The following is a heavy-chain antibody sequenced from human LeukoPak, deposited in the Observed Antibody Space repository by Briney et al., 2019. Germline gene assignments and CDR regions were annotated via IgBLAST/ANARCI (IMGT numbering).Heavy chain of an antibody. Sequence: PGGSLRLSCAASGFTFSSYSMNWVRQAPGKGLEWVSSISSSSSYIYYADSVKGRFTISRDNAKNSLYLQMNSLRAEDTALYYCAKLEYYFDSTGYFDYWGQGTLVTVSS. J-gene: IGHJ4*02. D-gene: IGHD3-22*01. CDR1: GFTFSSYS. CDR2: ISSSSSYI. V-gene: IGHV3-21*04. CDR3: AKLEYYFDSTGYFDY.